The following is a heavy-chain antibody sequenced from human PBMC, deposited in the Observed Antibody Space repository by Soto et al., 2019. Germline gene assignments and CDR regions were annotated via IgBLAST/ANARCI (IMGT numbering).Heavy chain of an antibody. CDR2: IYYSGST. CDR3: ATITLGSNRLDY. Sequence: SETLSLTCAVSGGSISSGGYSWSWIRQPPGKGLEWIGYIYYSGSTYYNPSLKSRVTISVDTSKNHFSLKLSSVTAADTAVYYCATITLGSNRLDYWGQGTLVTVSS. D-gene: IGHD1-20*01. J-gene: IGHJ4*02. V-gene: IGHV4-30-2*05. CDR1: GGSISSGGYS.